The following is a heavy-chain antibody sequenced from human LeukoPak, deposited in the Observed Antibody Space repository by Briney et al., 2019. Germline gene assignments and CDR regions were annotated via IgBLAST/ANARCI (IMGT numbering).Heavy chain of an antibody. CDR2: ISCDGSNK. Sequence: GRSLRLSCAASGFTFSSYGMHWVRQAPGKGLEWVAVISCDGSNKYYADSVKGRFTISRDNSKNTLYLQMNSLRAEDTAVYYCAKDRGREITFGGVIVYYFDYWGQGTLVTVSS. CDR1: GFTFSSYG. D-gene: IGHD3-16*02. CDR3: AKDRGREITFGGVIVYYFDY. V-gene: IGHV3-30*18. J-gene: IGHJ4*02.